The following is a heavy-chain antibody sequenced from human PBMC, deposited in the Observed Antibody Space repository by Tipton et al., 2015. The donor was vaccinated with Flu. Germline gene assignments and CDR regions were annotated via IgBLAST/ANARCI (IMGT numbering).Heavy chain of an antibody. Sequence: SLRLSCAASGFTFSDDYMSWIRQAPGKGLEWISHISSSGSTINYADSVKGRFTISRDNAKNSLYLQMNSLRAEDTAVYYCARDHPPSITVLGEITDYFGMAAWGQGTTVTVSS. V-gene: IGHV3-11*01. CDR3: ARDHPPSITVLGEITDYFGMAA. J-gene: IGHJ6*02. CDR1: GFTFSDDY. CDR2: ISSSGSTI. D-gene: IGHD3-3*01.